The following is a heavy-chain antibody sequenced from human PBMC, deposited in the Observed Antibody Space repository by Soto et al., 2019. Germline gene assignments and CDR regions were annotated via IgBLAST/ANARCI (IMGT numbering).Heavy chain of an antibody. CDR2: INHSGST. D-gene: IGHD3-16*01. CDR3: ASYRGALYFES. Sequence: KASETLSLTCAVYGGSFSGYYWSWIRQPPGKGLEWIGEINHSGSTNYNPSLKSRVTISVDTSKNQFSLKLSSVTAADTAVYYCASYRGALYFESWGPGILVTVSS. V-gene: IGHV4-34*01. CDR1: GGSFSGYY. J-gene: IGHJ4*02.